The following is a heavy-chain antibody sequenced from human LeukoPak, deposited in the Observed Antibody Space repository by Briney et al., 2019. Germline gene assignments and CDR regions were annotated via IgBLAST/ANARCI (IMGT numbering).Heavy chain of an antibody. CDR3: ARDIYYGSGNFDY. V-gene: IGHV3-48*03. D-gene: IGHD3-10*01. Sequence: EGSLRLSCAASGFTFSSYEMNWVRQAPGKGLEWVSYISSSGSTIYYADSVKGRFTISRDNAKNSLYLQMNSLRAEDTAVYYCARDIYYGSGNFDYWGQGTLVTVSS. J-gene: IGHJ4*02. CDR2: ISSSGSTI. CDR1: GFTFSSYE.